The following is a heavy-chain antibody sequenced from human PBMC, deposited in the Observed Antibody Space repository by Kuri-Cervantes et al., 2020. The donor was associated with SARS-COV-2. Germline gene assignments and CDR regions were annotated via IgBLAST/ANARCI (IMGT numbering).Heavy chain of an antibody. CDR1: GYTLTELS. CDR2: FEPEDGET. Sequence: ASVKVSCKVSGYTLTELSMHWVRQAPGKGLEWMGGFEPEDGETIYAQKFQGRITITEDTSTDTAYMELSSLRSEDTAVYYCATDHIAADGLFDYWGQGTLVTVSS. J-gene: IGHJ4*02. V-gene: IGHV1-24*01. CDR3: ATDHIAADGLFDY. D-gene: IGHD6-13*01.